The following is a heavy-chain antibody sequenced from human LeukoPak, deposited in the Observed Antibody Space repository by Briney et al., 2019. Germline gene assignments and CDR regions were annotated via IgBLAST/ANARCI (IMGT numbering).Heavy chain of an antibody. Sequence: GASVKVSCKVSGYTFTGYYMHWVRQAPGQGLEWMGWINPNSGGTNYAQKFQGWVTMTRDTSISTAYMELSRLRSDDTAVYYCARDLWFGAIYFDYWGQGTLVTVSS. CDR1: GYTFTGYY. CDR2: INPNSGGT. V-gene: IGHV1-2*04. J-gene: IGHJ4*02. CDR3: ARDLWFGAIYFDY. D-gene: IGHD3-10*01.